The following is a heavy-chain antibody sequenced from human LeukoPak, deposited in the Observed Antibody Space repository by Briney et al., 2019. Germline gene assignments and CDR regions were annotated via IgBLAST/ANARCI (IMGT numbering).Heavy chain of an antibody. CDR2: ISSSSSTI. J-gene: IGHJ4*02. Sequence: GGSLRLSCAASGFTFSSYSMNWVRQAPGKGLEWVSYISSSSSTIYYADSVKGRFTISRDNAKNSLYLQMNSLRAEDTAVYYCARARYYYGSGSYVNDYWGQGTLVTVSS. CDR3: ARARYYYGSGSYVNDY. CDR1: GFTFSSYS. D-gene: IGHD3-10*01. V-gene: IGHV3-48*04.